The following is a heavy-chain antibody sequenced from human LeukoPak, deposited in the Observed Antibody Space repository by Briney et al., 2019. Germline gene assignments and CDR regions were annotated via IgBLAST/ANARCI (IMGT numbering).Heavy chain of an antibody. D-gene: IGHD2-8*01. CDR3: ARGTNGDSYYYYYYMDV. J-gene: IGHJ6*03. CDR2: INAGNGNT. V-gene: IGHV1-3*01. Sequence: ASVKVSCKASGYTFTGYAMHWVRQAPGQRLEWMGWINAGNGNTNYAQKLQGRVTMTTDTSTSTAYMELRSLRSDDTAVYYCARGTNGDSYYYYYYMDVWGKGTTVTVSS. CDR1: GYTFTGYA.